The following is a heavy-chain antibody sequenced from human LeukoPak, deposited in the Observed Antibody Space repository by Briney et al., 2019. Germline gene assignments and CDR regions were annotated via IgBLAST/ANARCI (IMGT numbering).Heavy chain of an antibody. CDR2: IKQDGSEK. V-gene: IGHV3-7*03. J-gene: IGHJ4*02. Sequence: GGSLRLSCAASGFTFSSYWMSWVRQAPGKGLEWVANIKQDGSEKYYVDSVKGRFTISRDNAKNSLYLQMNSLRAEDTAVYYCAKDTSSSWKSRIDYWGQGTLVTVSS. D-gene: IGHD6-13*01. CDR3: AKDTSSSWKSRIDY. CDR1: GFTFSSYW.